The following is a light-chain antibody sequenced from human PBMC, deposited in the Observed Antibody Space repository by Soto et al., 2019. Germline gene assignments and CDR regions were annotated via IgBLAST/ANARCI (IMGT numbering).Light chain of an antibody. J-gene: IGKJ4*01. CDR2: AAS. V-gene: IGKV1-8*01. CDR1: QGISSY. Sequence: AIRMTQSPSSLSASTGDRVTITCRASQGISSYLAWYQQKPGKAPKLLIYAASTLQSGVPSRFSGSGSGTDFTLTISRLQSEDFATYYCQQYYSYPFTFGGGTKVEIK. CDR3: QQYYSYPFT.